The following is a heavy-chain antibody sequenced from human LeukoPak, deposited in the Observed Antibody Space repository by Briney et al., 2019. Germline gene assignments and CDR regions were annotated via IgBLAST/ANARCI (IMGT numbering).Heavy chain of an antibody. V-gene: IGHV4-31*03. D-gene: IGHD5-24*01. CDR2: LYYSGST. J-gene: IGHJ6*02. Sequence: SQTLSLTCTVSGGSISSGGYYWSWIRQHPGKGLEWIGYLYYSGSTYYNPSLKSRVTISVDTSKNQFSLKLSSVTAADTAVYYCARDRRMATYFYYYYGMDVWGQGTTVTVSS. CDR1: GGSISSGGYY. CDR3: ARDRRMATYFYYYYGMDV.